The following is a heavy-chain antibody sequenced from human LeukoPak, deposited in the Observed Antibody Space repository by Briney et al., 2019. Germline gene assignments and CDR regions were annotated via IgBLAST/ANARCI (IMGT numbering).Heavy chain of an antibody. D-gene: IGHD6-13*01. CDR1: GFTFSSYA. J-gene: IGHJ1*01. Sequence: PGGSLRLSCAASGFTFSSYAMSWVRQAPGKGLEWVSAISGSGGSTYYADSVKGRFTISRDNSKNTLYLQMNSLRAEDTAVYYCAKEESAGIPYAEYFQHWGQGTLVTVSS. CDR3: AKEESAGIPYAEYFQH. V-gene: IGHV3-23*01. CDR2: ISGSGGST.